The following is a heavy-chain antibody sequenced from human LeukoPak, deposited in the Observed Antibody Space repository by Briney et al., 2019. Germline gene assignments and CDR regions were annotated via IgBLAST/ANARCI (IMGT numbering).Heavy chain of an antibody. Sequence: ASVKVSCKASGYTFTNYAMHWVRQAPGQRLEWMGWINVYNGNTKYSQEFQGRVTITRDTSANTASMELSSLRSEDMPVYYCAXXRIPYCSGGSCSYLDYWGQGSLVTVSS. CDR2: INVYNGNT. CDR3: AXXRIPYCSGGSCSYLDY. V-gene: IGHV1-3*03. J-gene: IGHJ4*02. D-gene: IGHD2-15*01. CDR1: GYTFTNYA.